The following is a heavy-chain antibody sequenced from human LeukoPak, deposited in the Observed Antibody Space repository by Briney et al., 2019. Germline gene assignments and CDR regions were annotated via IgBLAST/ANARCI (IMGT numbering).Heavy chain of an antibody. CDR3: LGYYDILTGYYY. V-gene: IGHV3-7*01. J-gene: IGHJ4*02. D-gene: IGHD3-9*01. CDR2: IKQDGSEK. Sequence: PGGSLRLSCAASGFTFSSYWMSWVRQAPGKGLEWVANIKQDGSEKYYVDSVKGRFTISRDNAKNSLYLQMNSPRAEDTAVYYCLGYYDILTGYYYWGQGTLVTVSS. CDR1: GFTFSSYW.